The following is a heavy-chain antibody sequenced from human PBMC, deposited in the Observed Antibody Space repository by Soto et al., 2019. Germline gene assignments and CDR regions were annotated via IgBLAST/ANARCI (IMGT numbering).Heavy chain of an antibody. D-gene: IGHD3-10*01. CDR2: IWNDGNNR. Sequence: QVQLVESGGGVVQPGRSLRLSCAASGLTFRSFGVHWVRQAPGKGLEGVAVIWNDGNNRRYGDSVRGRFTVSSDNSKNTVYLQMDSLRVEDTALYYCARDRELGRTSPYFDFWGQGTLVTVSS. V-gene: IGHV3-33*01. J-gene: IGHJ4*02. CDR1: GLTFRSFG. CDR3: ARDRELGRTSPYFDF.